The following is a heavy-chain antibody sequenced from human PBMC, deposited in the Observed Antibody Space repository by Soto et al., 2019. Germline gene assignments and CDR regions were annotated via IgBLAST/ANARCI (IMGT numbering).Heavy chain of an antibody. CDR1: GFTFSSYS. D-gene: IGHD3-3*01. V-gene: IGHV3-21*01. CDR3: AIAYDFWSGYYTGSHFPNY. CDR2: ISSSSSYI. J-gene: IGHJ4*02. Sequence: PGGSLRLSCAASGFTFSSYSMNWVRQAPGKGLEWVSSISSSSSYIYYADSVKGRYTISRDNAKNSLYLQMNSLRAEDTAVYYCAIAYDFWSGYYTGSHFPNYWGQGTLVTVSS.